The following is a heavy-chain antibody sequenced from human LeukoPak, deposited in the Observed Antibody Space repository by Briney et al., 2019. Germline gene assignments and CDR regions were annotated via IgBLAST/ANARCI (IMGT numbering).Heavy chain of an antibody. CDR1: GGSITSGSYY. Sequence: SETLSLTCTVSGGSITSGSYYWSWIRQPAGKGLEWIGRIYISGNTKYNPSLKSRVTISADTSKNQFSLRLSSVTAADTAVYYCARGYWLYFDYWGQGTLVTVSS. CDR3: ARGYWLYFDY. J-gene: IGHJ4*02. V-gene: IGHV4-61*02. D-gene: IGHD2-8*02. CDR2: IYISGNT.